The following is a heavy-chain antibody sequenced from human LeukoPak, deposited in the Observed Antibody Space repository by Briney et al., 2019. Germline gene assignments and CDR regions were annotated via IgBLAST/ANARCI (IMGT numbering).Heavy chain of an antibody. V-gene: IGHV3-66*01. Sequence: GGSLRLSCAASGFTVSNNYMSWVRQAPGKGLEWVSVIYSGGTTYYAGSVKGRFTISRDSSKNTLYLQMNSLRAEDTAMYYCEGERPCGRDGYTCRVHWGQGTLVTVSS. J-gene: IGHJ1*01. CDR2: IYSGGTT. D-gene: IGHD5-24*01. CDR3: EGERPCGRDGYTCRVH. CDR1: GFTVSNNY.